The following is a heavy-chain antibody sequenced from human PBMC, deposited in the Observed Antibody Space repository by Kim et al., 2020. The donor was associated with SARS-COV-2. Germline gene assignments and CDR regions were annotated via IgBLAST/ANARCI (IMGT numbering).Heavy chain of an antibody. CDR3: ARDYYDILTGSNIASYYYYYYGMDV. Sequence: PSVKVSCKASGYTFTSYGISWVRQAPGQGLEWMGWISAYNGNTNYAQKLQGRVTMTTDTSTSTAYMELRSLRSDDTAVYYCARDYYDILTGSNIASYYYYYYGMDVWGQGTSVTVSS. V-gene: IGHV1-18*01. J-gene: IGHJ6*02. CDR2: ISAYNGNT. CDR1: GYTFTSYG. D-gene: IGHD3-9*01.